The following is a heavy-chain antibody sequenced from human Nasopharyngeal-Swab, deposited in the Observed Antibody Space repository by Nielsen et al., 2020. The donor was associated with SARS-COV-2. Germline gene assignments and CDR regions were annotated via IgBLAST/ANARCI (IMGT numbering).Heavy chain of an antibody. CDR2: NGRGDNT. CDR3: AKDHSVYGDYIDF. V-gene: IGHV3-23*01. D-gene: IGHD4-17*01. Sequence: VRQMPGKGAAVGLTYNGRGDNTSYSDSVKGRFTISRDDSMNTLYLEMNSLRAEDTAIYYCAKDHSVYGDYIDFWGQGTLVTVSS. J-gene: IGHJ4*02.